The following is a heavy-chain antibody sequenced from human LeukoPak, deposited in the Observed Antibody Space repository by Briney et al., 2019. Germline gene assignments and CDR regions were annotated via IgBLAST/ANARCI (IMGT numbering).Heavy chain of an antibody. D-gene: IGHD2-15*01. CDR1: GFTFSSFG. CDR2: ILYDYK. Sequence: GGSLRLSCAASGFTFSSFGMHWVRQAPGRGLEWVALILYDYKFYPLSVNGRFPTSIDNSKNTLYLQMDRLRAEDTAAYYCARYCSGGCDSGLDYWGQGTLVSVPS. V-gene: IGHV3-33*01. CDR3: ARYCSGGCDSGLDY. J-gene: IGHJ4*02.